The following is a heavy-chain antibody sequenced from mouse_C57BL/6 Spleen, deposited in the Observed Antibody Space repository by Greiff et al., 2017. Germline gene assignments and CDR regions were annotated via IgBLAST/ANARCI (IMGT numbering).Heavy chain of an antibody. J-gene: IGHJ4*01. D-gene: IGHD2-2*01. CDR3: ARGRGYLCSRDY. CDR2: IDPSDSYT. CDR1: GYTFTSYW. V-gene: IGHV1-50*01. Sequence: QVQLQQPGAELVKPGASVKLSCKASGYTFTSYWMQWVKQRPGQGLEWIGEIDPSDSYTNYNQKFKGKATLTVDTSSSTAYMQLSSLTSEDSAVYYCARGRGYLCSRDYWGQGTSDTVSS.